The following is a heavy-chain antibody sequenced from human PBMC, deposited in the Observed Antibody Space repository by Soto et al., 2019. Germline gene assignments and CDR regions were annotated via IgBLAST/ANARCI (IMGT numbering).Heavy chain of an antibody. V-gene: IGHV3-13*01. CDR1: GFTFSNYD. J-gene: IGHJ2*01. D-gene: IGHD5-12*01. CDR3: ARAARWLQSRYFDL. Sequence: EWSLRLSCAASGFTFSNYDMHWVRQVTGKGLEWVSAIDIAGDTYYPDSVKGRFTISREKAKNSLYLQMNSLRADDTAVYYCARAARWLQSRYFDLWGRGTLVTVSS. CDR2: IDIAGDT.